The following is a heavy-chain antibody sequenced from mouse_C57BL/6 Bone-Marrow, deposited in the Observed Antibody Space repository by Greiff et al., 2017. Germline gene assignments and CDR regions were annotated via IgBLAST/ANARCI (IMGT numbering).Heavy chain of an antibody. CDR1: GFTFSSYG. Sequence: VQLKQSGGDLVKPGGSLKLSCAASGFTFSSYGMSWVRQTPDKRLEWVATISSGGSYTYYPDSVKGRFTISRDNAKNTLYLQMSSLKSEDTAMYYCARGGILDYWGQGTSVTVSS. J-gene: IGHJ4*01. CDR2: ISSGGSYT. CDR3: ARGGILDY. V-gene: IGHV5-6*01.